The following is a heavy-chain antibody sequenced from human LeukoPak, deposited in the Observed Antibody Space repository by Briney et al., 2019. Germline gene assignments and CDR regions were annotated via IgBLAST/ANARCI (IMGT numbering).Heavy chain of an antibody. D-gene: IGHD1-26*01. CDR2: INSDGSST. V-gene: IGHV3-74*01. CDR1: GFTFRSYW. Sequence: PGGSLRLSCAASGFTFRSYWMHWVRQAPGKGLVWVSRINSDGSSTSYADSVKGRFTISRDNAKNTLYLQMNSLRAEDTAVYYCARGGRDYALKGAFDIWGQGTMVTVSS. CDR3: ARGGRDYALKGAFDI. J-gene: IGHJ3*02.